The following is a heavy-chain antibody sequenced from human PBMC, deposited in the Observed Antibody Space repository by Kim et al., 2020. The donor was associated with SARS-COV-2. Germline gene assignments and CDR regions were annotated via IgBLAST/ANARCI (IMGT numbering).Heavy chain of an antibody. CDR1: GGSFSGYY. J-gene: IGHJ5*02. Sequence: SATLSLTCAVYGGSFSGYYWSWIRQPPGKGLEWIGEINHSGSTNYNPSLKGRVTISVDTSKNQFSLKLSSVTAADTAVYYCARYEFLLWFGDPRNWFDPWGQGTLVTVSS. D-gene: IGHD3-10*01. CDR3: ARYEFLLWFGDPRNWFDP. CDR2: INHSGST. V-gene: IGHV4-34*01.